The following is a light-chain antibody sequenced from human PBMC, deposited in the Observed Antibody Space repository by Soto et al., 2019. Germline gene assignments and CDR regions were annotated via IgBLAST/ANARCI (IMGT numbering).Light chain of an antibody. CDR2: DAS. CDR3: QQVDSYPRT. V-gene: IGKV1-5*01. J-gene: IGKJ1*01. CDR1: QTISTW. Sequence: DIQVTHSPPTLSASVLDMVTITFRASQTISTWMAWYQQKPGKAPKLLVYDASTLQSGVASRFSGSGSGTDFSLTISSLHPEDVATYYCQQVDSYPRTFGQGTKVDIK.